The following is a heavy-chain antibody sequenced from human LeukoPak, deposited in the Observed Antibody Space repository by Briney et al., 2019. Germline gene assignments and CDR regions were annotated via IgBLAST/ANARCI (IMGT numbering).Heavy chain of an antibody. J-gene: IGHJ3*02. D-gene: IGHD6-13*01. CDR1: GFSFSTYW. Sequence: PGGSLRLSCVASGFSFSTYWMSWVRQAPGKGLEHVSTISNNGGSTYYANSVKGRFTISRDNSKNTLYLQMGSLRAEDMAVYYCAREGLFSYSGSWYLDPLDIWGQGTMVTVSS. V-gene: IGHV3-64*01. CDR2: ISNNGGST. CDR3: AREGLFSYSGSWYLDPLDI.